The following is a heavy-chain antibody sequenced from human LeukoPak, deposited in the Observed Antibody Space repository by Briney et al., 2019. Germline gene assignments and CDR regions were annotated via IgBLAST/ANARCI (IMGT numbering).Heavy chain of an antibody. Sequence: GASVKVSCKASGGTFSSYAISWVRQAPGQGLEWMGRIIPILGIANYAQEFQGRVTITADKSTSTAYMELSSLRSEDTAVYYCARATLYYYDSSNYYTSNYFDYWGQGTLVTVSS. J-gene: IGHJ4*02. V-gene: IGHV1-69*04. D-gene: IGHD3-22*01. CDR1: GGTFSSYA. CDR3: ARATLYYYDSSNYYTSNYFDY. CDR2: IIPILGIA.